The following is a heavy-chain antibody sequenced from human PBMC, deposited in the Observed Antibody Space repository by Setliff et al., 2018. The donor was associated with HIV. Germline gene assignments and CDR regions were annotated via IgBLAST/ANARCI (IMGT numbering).Heavy chain of an antibody. D-gene: IGHD2-2*01. CDR2: IYPDDSHT. V-gene: IGHV5-51*01. CDR3: ARSQYKQSSDGLNI. Sequence: GESLTISCKGSGNSFTRHWIGWVRQMPGKGLEWMGIIYPDDSHTRYSPSFQGQVTISADKSITTVYLQWTSLRTSDTGMYYCARSQYKQSSDGLNIWGQGTMVTVSS. J-gene: IGHJ3*02. CDR1: GNSFTRHW.